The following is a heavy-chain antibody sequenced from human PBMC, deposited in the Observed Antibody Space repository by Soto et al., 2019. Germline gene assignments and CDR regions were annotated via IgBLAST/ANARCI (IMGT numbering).Heavy chain of an antibody. CDR3: ARSGAYPGDAFDI. Sequence: SETLALTCAVYGESFSGYYWSWIRPPPGKGVEXIGEXXXSXSXXXKXXXXSRVHISVDTSKNQFSLKLSSVTAADTAVYYCARSGAYPGDAFDIWGQGTMVTV. J-gene: IGHJ3*02. V-gene: IGHV4-34*01. CDR1: GESFSGYY. CDR2: XXXSXSX. D-gene: IGHD2-2*01.